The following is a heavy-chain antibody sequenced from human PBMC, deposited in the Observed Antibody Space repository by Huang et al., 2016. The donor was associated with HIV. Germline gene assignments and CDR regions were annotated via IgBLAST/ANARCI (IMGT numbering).Heavy chain of an antibody. CDR2: ISGGGTYI. Sequence: EVQLLESGGGLVRPGGSLRVSCEASGFTLSSYSMNWVRQAPGKGLGWVASISGGGTYIYYADSLKGRFTISRDNSNNSLYLQMNSLRADDTAVYYCARHLDYGDPFWYFDLWGRGTLVTV. J-gene: IGHJ2*01. D-gene: IGHD4-17*01. CDR1: GFTLSSYS. V-gene: IGHV3-21*06. CDR3: ARHLDYGDPFWYFDL.